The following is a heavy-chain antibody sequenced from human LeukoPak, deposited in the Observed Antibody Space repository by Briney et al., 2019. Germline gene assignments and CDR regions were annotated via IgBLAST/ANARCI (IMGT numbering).Heavy chain of an antibody. Sequence: ASVKVSCKASGYTFTSYYMHWVRQAPGQGLEWMGIINPSGGSTSYAQKFQGRVTMTRDTSTSTVYMELSSLRSEDTAVYYCARPRGYSGYDWPRELVPLDYWGQGTLATVSS. J-gene: IGHJ4*02. CDR1: GYTFTSYY. CDR2: INPSGGST. D-gene: IGHD5-12*01. V-gene: IGHV1-46*01. CDR3: ARPRGYSGYDWPRELVPLDY.